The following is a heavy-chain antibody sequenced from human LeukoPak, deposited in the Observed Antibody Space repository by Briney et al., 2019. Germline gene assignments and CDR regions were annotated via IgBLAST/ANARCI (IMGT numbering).Heavy chain of an antibody. V-gene: IGHV3-11*04. CDR1: GFTFSDYY. Sequence: PGGSLRLSCAASGFTFSDYYMSWIRQAPGKGLEWVSYISSSGSTIYYADSVKGRFTISRDNAKNSLYLQMNSLRAEDTAAYYCATRDLYYYDSSGYYPFGYWGQGTLVTVSS. J-gene: IGHJ4*02. D-gene: IGHD3-22*01. CDR2: ISSSGSTI. CDR3: ATRDLYYYDSSGYYPFGY.